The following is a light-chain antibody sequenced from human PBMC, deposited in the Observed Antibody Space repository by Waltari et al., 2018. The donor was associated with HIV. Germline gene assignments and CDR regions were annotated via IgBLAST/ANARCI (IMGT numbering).Light chain of an antibody. J-gene: IGKJ2*01. V-gene: IGKV3-15*01. CDR2: GAS. Sequence: EIVMTQSPATLSVSPGERATLSCRASQSVSSNLAWYQQKPGQAPRLLIYGASTRATGIPARFSGSGSGTEFTLTISSLQSEDFAVYYCQQDNHWPPKYTFGQGTKLEI. CDR3: QQDNHWPPKYT. CDR1: QSVSSN.